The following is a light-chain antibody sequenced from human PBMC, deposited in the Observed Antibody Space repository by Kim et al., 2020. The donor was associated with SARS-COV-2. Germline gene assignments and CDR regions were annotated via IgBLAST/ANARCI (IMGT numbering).Light chain of an antibody. CDR1: HNIDIN. V-gene: IGKV3-11*01. CDR3: QQSGSWTTALK. Sequence: PGEIATLACRASHNIDINLAWYQKTPGQAPRLLIYEAAVRAAGIPDKFSGSGSGTDFTRAIGSLAREDFAIYYCQQSGSWTTALKFGGGTKVDIK. J-gene: IGKJ4*02. CDR2: EAA.